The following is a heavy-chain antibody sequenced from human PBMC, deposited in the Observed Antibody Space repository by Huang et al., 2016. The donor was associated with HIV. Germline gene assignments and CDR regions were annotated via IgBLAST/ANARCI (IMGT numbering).Heavy chain of an antibody. CDR1: GGTFSSFG. Sequence: QVQLVQSGAEVKKSGSSVKLSCTASGGTFSSFGITWARQAPGPGLEWRGGIIPILGTTNYAQKFQGRVTITADDSTSTAHRELSRLRSGDTAGYYCVREFEYTSSDYAFDIWGQGTMVTVSS. CDR3: VREFEYTSSDYAFDI. CDR2: IIPILGTT. D-gene: IGHD1-26*01. V-gene: IGHV1-69*01. J-gene: IGHJ3*02.